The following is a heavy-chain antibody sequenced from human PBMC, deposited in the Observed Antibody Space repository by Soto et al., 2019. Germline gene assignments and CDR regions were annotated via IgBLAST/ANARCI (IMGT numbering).Heavy chain of an antibody. CDR2: ISYDGSNK. CDR1: GFTFSSYG. Sequence: QVQLVESGGGVVQPGRSLRLSCAASGFTFSSYGMHWVRQAPGKGLEWVAVISYDGSNKYYADSVKGRFTISRDNSKNTLYLQMNSLRAEDTAVYYCAKDRGGAARYYLDYWGQGTLVTVSS. V-gene: IGHV3-30*18. J-gene: IGHJ4*02. CDR3: AKDRGGAARYYLDY. D-gene: IGHD6-13*01.